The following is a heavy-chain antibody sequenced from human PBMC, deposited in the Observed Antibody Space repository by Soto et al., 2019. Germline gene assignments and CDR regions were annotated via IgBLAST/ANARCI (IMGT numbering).Heavy chain of an antibody. CDR2: IYSGGST. CDR1: GFTVSSNY. CDR3: ARDRGGADCGGDCYSSWYFDL. V-gene: IGHV3-53*04. D-gene: IGHD2-21*01. Sequence: GGSLRLSCAASGFTVSSNYMSWVRQAPGKGLEWVSVIYSGGSTYYADSVKGRFNISRHNSKNTLYLQMNSLRAEETAVYYCARDRGGADCGGDCYSSWYFDLWGRGTLVTVSS. J-gene: IGHJ2*01.